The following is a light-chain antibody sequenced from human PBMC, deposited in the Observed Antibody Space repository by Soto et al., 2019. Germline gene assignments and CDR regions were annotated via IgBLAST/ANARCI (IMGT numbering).Light chain of an antibody. J-gene: IGKJ4*01. V-gene: IGKV3-11*01. Sequence: EIVLTQSPATLSLSPGDRATLSCRASQGVSSYLAWYQQKPGQAPRLLMYDTSNRAPGIPARFSGSGSGTDFTLTISSLEPDDVSVYYCQQRGSWPLTVGGGTRVEIK. CDR2: DTS. CDR3: QQRGSWPLT. CDR1: QGVSSY.